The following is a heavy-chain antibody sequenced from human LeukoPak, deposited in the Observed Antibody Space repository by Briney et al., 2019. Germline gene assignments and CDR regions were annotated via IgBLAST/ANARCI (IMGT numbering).Heavy chain of an antibody. CDR3: ARDLWGSYSTGSYLDY. D-gene: IGHD6-19*01. CDR1: GFPFTNYW. J-gene: IGHJ4*02. V-gene: IGHV3-7*01. Sequence: GRSLRLSCAASGFPFTNYWMSWVRQAPGKGLEWVANIKEDGSVMYYVDSLKGRFTISRDSAQNSLYLQMNSLRVEDTAVYFCARDLWGSYSTGSYLDYWGQGALVTVSS. CDR2: IKEDGSVM.